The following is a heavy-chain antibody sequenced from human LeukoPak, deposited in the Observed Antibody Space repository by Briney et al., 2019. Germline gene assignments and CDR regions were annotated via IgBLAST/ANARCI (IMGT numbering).Heavy chain of an antibody. J-gene: IGHJ5*02. D-gene: IGHD2-15*01. Sequence: SQTLSLTCTVSGGSLSSGSYYWSWVRQPAGKGLEWIGRIYTSGSSKYNPSLKSRVTISVDTSKNQFSLGLSPVIAADTAVYYCAGTRRYCSGGSCYNWFDPWGQGTLVTVSS. V-gene: IGHV4-61*02. CDR3: AGTRRYCSGGSCYNWFDP. CDR1: GGSLSSGSYY. CDR2: IYTSGSS.